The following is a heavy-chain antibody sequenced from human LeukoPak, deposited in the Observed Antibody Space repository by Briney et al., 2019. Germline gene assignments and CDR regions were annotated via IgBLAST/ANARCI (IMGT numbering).Heavy chain of an antibody. Sequence: SETLSLTCAVYGGSFSGYYWCWIRQPPRKGLEWMGDINHSGSTNYNPSTKSRVPISVDTSKNQFSLKLSSVTAADTAVYYCSSHRRGGWELLVIWGEGRMVTVSS. D-gene: IGHD1-26*01. J-gene: IGHJ3*02. CDR1: GGSFSGYY. V-gene: IGHV4-34*01. CDR2: INHSGST. CDR3: SSHRRGGWELLVI.